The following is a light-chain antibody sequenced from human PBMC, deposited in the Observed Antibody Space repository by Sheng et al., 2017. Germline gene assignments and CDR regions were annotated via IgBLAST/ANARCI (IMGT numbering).Light chain of an antibody. CDR3: MQGLRTPFS. V-gene: IGKV2-28*01. CDR2: LGS. CDR1: QSLLHSNGYNY. Sequence: EIVMTQSPLSLPVTPGEPASISCRSSQSLLHSNGYNYLSWYLQRPGQSPQLLISLGSNRASGVPDRFSGSGSGTDFTLKISRVEAEDVGLYYCMQGLRTPFSFGQGTKLEIK. J-gene: IGKJ2*03.